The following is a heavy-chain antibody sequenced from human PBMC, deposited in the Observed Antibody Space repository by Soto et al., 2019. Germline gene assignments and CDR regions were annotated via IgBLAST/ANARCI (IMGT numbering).Heavy chain of an antibody. Sequence: QVQLQESGPGLVKPSETLSLTCTVSGGSVSSGSYYWSWIRQPPGKGLEWIGYIYYSGSTNSNPSLKSRVTISVDTSKNRFSLKPSFATAADSAVYYCARIWFGEPLFDYWGQGTLVTVSS. V-gene: IGHV4-61*01. CDR2: IYYSGST. CDR3: ARIWFGEPLFDY. CDR1: GGSVSSGSYY. D-gene: IGHD3-10*01. J-gene: IGHJ4*02.